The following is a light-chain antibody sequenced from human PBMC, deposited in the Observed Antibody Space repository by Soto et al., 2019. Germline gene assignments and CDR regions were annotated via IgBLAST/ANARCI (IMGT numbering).Light chain of an antibody. V-gene: IGKV3-15*01. Sequence: TQSPSTLSPSPGDRVTLSCRASQSVSHTLAWYQEKPGQAPKLLIYDASTRATGVPSRFSGSGSGAEFTLTITSLQPEDFAAYYCQQLFGCPITFGQGTRLEIK. CDR1: QSVSHT. J-gene: IGKJ5*01. CDR2: DAS. CDR3: QQLFGCPIT.